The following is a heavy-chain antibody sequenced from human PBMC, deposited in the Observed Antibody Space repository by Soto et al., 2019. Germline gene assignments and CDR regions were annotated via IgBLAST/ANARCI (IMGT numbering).Heavy chain of an antibody. Sequence: ASVKVSCKASGYTFTSYVISWVRQAPGQGLEWMGWISAYNGNTNYAQKLQGRVTMTTDTSTSTAYMELRSLRSDDTAVYYCARVDCTNGVCYLVLDYWGQGTLVTVS. J-gene: IGHJ4*02. CDR2: ISAYNGNT. D-gene: IGHD2-8*01. V-gene: IGHV1-18*01. CDR1: GYTFTSYV. CDR3: ARVDCTNGVCYLVLDY.